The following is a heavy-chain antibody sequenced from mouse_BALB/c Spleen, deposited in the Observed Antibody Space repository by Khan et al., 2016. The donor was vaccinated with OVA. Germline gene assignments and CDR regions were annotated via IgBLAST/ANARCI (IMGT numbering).Heavy chain of an antibody. CDR3: ARGDYGSSYPGFAY. CDR2: IYPGSGSI. V-gene: IGHV1-77*01. J-gene: IGHJ3*01. D-gene: IGHD1-1*01. Sequence: QVQLKQSGPELVMPGASVKMSCKASGYSFTDYIITWVKQRTGQGLQWIGDIYPGSGSIYSNEKIKRKATLPADKSYNTAYMQLSSLTSEDSAVYFCARGDYGSSYPGFAYWGQGTLVTVSA. CDR1: GYSFTDYI.